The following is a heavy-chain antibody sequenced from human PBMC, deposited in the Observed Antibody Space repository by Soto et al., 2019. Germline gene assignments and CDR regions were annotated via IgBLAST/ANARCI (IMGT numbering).Heavy chain of an antibody. CDR2: IYSGGST. Sequence: GGSLRLSCAASGFTVSSNYMSWVRQAPGKGLEWVSVIYSGGSTYYADSVKGRFTISRDNSKNTLYLQMNSLRAEDTAVYYCARDGPRSTPSLHLTKREGDYFDYWGQGTLVTVSS. D-gene: IGHD2-2*01. J-gene: IGHJ4*02. CDR1: GFTVSSNY. CDR3: ARDGPRSTPSLHLTKREGDYFDY. V-gene: IGHV3-66*01.